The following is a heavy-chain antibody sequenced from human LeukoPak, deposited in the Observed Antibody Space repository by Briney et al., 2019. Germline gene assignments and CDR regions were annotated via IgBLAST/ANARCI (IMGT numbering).Heavy chain of an antibody. D-gene: IGHD2-2*01. CDR1: GFMFSNFA. J-gene: IGHJ4*02. CDR2: IYYSGGNT. Sequence: PGGSLRLSCAASGFMFSNFAMSWVRQAPGKGLEWVSTIYYSGGNTYSADSVKGRFTISRGNAKNTPYLQMNSLRAEDTAVYYCAKDQGQAVVPRRFDNWGQGTLVTVSS. CDR3: AKDQGQAVVPRRFDN. V-gene: IGHV3-23*01.